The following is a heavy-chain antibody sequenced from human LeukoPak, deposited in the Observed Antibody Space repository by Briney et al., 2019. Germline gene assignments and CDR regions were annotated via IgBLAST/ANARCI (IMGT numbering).Heavy chain of an antibody. V-gene: IGHV4-39*01. J-gene: IGHJ4*02. CDR1: GGSISSSSYY. CDR3: ARPLSGGSCFAG. D-gene: IGHD2-15*01. CDR2: GYYSGTT. Sequence: SETLPLTCTVSGGSISSSSYYWGWIRQPPGKGVEWIGSGYYSGTTYYNPSLKSRVTISVDTSKNQFSLKLTSVTAADTAVYYCARPLSGGSCFAGWGQGTLVTVSS.